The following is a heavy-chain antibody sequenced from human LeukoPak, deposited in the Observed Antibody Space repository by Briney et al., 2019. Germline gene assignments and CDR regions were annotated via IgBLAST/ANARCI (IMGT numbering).Heavy chain of an antibody. Sequence: PSQTLSLTCTVSGDSISSSTYYWDWIRQPPGEGLEWIGRVFSTGSPYYKPSLKSRVTVSVDKSKNQFSLKLTSVTAADTAVYFCHSGGTSYHIDVWGTGTTVTVSS. V-gene: IGHV4-39*07. CDR2: VFSTGSP. D-gene: IGHD2-15*01. J-gene: IGHJ6*03. CDR1: GDSISSSTYY. CDR3: HSGGTSYHIDV.